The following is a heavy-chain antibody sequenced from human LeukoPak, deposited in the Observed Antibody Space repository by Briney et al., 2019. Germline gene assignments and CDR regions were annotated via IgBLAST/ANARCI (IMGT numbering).Heavy chain of an antibody. CDR2: INHSGST. V-gene: IGHV4-39*07. CDR3: ARFRTRRYGSGSYSGAEFESY. J-gene: IGHJ4*02. D-gene: IGHD3-10*01. Sequence: SETLSLTCTVSGGSISSGSYYWSWIRQPPGKGLEWIGEINHSGSTNYNPSLKSRVTISVDTSKNQFSLKLSSVTAADTAVYYCARFRTRRYGSGSYSGAEFESYWGQGTLVTVSS. CDR1: GGSISSGSYY.